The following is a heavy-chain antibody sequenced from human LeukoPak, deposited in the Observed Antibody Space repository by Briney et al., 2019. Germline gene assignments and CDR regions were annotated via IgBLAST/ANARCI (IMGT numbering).Heavy chain of an antibody. D-gene: IGHD6-19*01. J-gene: IGHJ4*02. CDR1: GFTFSSYA. Sequence: PGGSLRLSCAASGFTFSSYAMSWVRQAPGKGLEWVSAISSSGGSTYYADSVKGRFTISRDNSKNTLYLQMNSLRAEDTAVYYCAKGKDDSSGWYFFYWGQGTLVTVSS. CDR2: ISSSGGST. V-gene: IGHV3-23*01. CDR3: AKGKDDSSGWYFFY.